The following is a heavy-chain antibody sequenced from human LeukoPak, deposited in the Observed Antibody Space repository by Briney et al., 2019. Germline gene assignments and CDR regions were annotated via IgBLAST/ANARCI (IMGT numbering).Heavy chain of an antibody. CDR2: IYYSGST. CDR3: ARGFGSGYYGVFDY. Sequence: TPSETLSLTCTVSGGSISSYYWSWIRQPPGKGLEWIGYIYYSGSTNYNPSLKSRVTISVDTSKNQFSLKLSSVTAADTAVYYCARGFGSGYYGVFDYWGQGTLVTVSS. V-gene: IGHV4-59*01. J-gene: IGHJ4*02. D-gene: IGHD3-22*01. CDR1: GGSISSYY.